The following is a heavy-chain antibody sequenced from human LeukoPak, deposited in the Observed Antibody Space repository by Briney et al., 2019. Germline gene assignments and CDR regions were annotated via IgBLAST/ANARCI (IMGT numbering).Heavy chain of an antibody. CDR1: GGSISPYY. J-gene: IGHJ4*02. V-gene: IGHV4-59*01. CDR2: IYYSGNT. D-gene: IGHD4-17*01. CDR3: ARGVYGDYVDFDY. Sequence: PSETLSLTCTVSGGSISPYYWSWIRQPPGKGLEWIGYIYYSGNTKYSPSLKSRVTISVDTSKSQLSLKLSSVTAADTAVYYCARGVYGDYVDFDYWGQGTLVTVSS.